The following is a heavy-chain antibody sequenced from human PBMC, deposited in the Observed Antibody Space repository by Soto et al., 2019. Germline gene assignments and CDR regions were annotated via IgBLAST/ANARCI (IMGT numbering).Heavy chain of an antibody. J-gene: IGHJ1*01. D-gene: IGHD6-19*01. CDR3: AHLVPGPLSFAD. V-gene: IGHV2-5*02. Sequence: QITLKESGPTLVKPTQTLALNCTFSGFSFNTRGVGVAWIRQPPGKALEWLAVTYGDDDRRYRPSLTDRLTITKDISTNHVVLTVTNVDPVDTGTYYCAHLVPGPLSFADWGQGALVTVSS. CDR1: GFSFNTRGVG. CDR2: TYGDDDR.